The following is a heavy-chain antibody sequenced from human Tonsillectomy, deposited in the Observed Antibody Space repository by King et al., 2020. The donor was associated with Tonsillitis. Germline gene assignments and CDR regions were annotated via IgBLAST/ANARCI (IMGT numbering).Heavy chain of an antibody. CDR2: INAGNGNT. J-gene: IGHJ3*02. CDR3: ARAGYCSTSCCSYAFDI. D-gene: IGHD2-2*01. Sequence: QLVQSGAEVKKPGASVKVSCKASGYTFTTYAMHWVRQAPGQRLEWMGWINAGNGNTKYSQKFQGRVTITRDTSASTAYMELSSLRSEDTAVYYCARAGYCSTSCCSYAFDIWGQGTMVTVSS. V-gene: IGHV1-3*01. CDR1: GYTFTTYA.